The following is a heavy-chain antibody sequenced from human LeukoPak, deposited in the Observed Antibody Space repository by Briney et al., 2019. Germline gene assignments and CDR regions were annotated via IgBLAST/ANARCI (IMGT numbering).Heavy chain of an antibody. D-gene: IGHD3-10*01. Sequence: GGSLRLSCAASGFTFEDYAMHWVRQAPGKGLEWVSGISWNSGDIGYADSVKGRFTVSRDNAKNSQFLQMNGLRPDDTALYYCAKGVVRRALYFDYWGQGTLVTVSS. V-gene: IGHV3-9*01. CDR1: GFTFEDYA. J-gene: IGHJ4*02. CDR2: ISWNSGDI. CDR3: AKGVVRRALYFDY.